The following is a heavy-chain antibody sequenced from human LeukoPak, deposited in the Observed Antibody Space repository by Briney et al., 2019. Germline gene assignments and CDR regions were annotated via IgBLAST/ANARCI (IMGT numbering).Heavy chain of an antibody. CDR2: ISAYNGNT. J-gene: IGHJ4*02. Sequence: ASVKVSCMASGYTFTSYGISWVRQAPGQGLEWMGWISAYNGNTNYAQKLQGRVTMTTDTSTSTAYMELRSLRSDDTAVYYCARAMVRGVIIRGYFDYWGQGTLVTVSS. V-gene: IGHV1-18*04. CDR1: GYTFTSYG. CDR3: ARAMVRGVIIRGYFDY. D-gene: IGHD3-10*01.